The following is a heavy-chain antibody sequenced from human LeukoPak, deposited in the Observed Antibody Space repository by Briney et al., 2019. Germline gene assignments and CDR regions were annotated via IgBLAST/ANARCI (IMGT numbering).Heavy chain of an antibody. J-gene: IGHJ3*02. V-gene: IGHV3-66*01. CDR1: GFTVSSNY. CDR3: ARKLLLSTALAAFDI. Sequence: PGGSLRLSCAASGFTVSSNYVSWVRQAPGKGLEWVSVFYSGGSTYYADFVKGRSTISRDNSKNTLYLQMNSLRAEDTAVYYCARKLLLSTALAAFDIWGQGTMVTVSS. CDR2: FYSGGST. D-gene: IGHD2-15*01.